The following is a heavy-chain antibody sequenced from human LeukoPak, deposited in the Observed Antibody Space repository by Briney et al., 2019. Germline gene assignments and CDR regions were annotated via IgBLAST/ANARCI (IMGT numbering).Heavy chain of an antibody. D-gene: IGHD2-21*01. V-gene: IGHV3-7*01. CDR2: IKEDGSEK. Sequence: GGSLRLSCAASGFTFTSYWMYWVRQAPGKGLEWVADIKEDGSEKYYVDSVKGRFTISRDNAKNSLYLQMNSLRAEDTAVYYCSRSSYYCFDYWGQGTLVTVSS. CDR1: GFTFTSYW. J-gene: IGHJ4*02. CDR3: SRSSYYCFDY.